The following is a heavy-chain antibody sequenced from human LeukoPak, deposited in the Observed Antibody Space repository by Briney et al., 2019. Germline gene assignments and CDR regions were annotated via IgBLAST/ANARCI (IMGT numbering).Heavy chain of an antibody. D-gene: IGHD4-23*01. J-gene: IGHJ4*02. CDR3: ASDLYGGNPRGFDY. CDR1: GFTFSSYS. CDR2: ISSSSSYI. V-gene: IGHV3-21*01. Sequence: GGSLRLSCAASGFTFSSYSMIWVRQAPGKGLEWVSSISSSSSYIYYADSVKGRFTISRDNAKNSLYLQMNSLRAEDTAVYYCASDLYGGNPRGFDYWGQGTLVTVSS.